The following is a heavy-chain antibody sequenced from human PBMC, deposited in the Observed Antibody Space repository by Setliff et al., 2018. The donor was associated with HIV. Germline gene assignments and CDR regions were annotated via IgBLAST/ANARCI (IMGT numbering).Heavy chain of an antibody. CDR3: ARLGYSGSLVGAFDI. Sequence: SETLSLTCTVSGGSISNSNYYWGWIRQPPGKGLEWIGSIYHSGITYYNSSLKSRVTISVDTSKNQFSLNLTSVTAADTAVYYCARLGYSGSLVGAFDIWGQGTMVTVSS. J-gene: IGHJ3*02. D-gene: IGHD1-26*01. V-gene: IGHV4-39*07. CDR1: GGSISNSNYY. CDR2: IYHSGIT.